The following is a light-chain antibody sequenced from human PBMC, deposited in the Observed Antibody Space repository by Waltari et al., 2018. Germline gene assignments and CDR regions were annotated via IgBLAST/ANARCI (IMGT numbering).Light chain of an antibody. CDR2: AAS. CDR1: HGISNY. V-gene: IGKV1-9*01. Sequence: IQLTQSPSSLSASVGDRVNITCRASHGISNYLDWYQQKPGKAPKLLIYAASTLQSGVPSRVSGSGSGTDFTLTISSLQPEDFATYYCQQLNSYQWTFGQGTKVEIK. J-gene: IGKJ1*01. CDR3: QQLNSYQWT.